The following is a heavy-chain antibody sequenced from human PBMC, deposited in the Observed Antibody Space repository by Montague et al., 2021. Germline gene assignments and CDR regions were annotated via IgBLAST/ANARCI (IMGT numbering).Heavy chain of an antibody. D-gene: IGHD2-15*01. CDR2: IYDSGST. CDR3: ARSGGYCSGGRCDTFDY. J-gene: IGHJ4*02. CDR1: GGSISSGGFY. V-gene: IGHV4-31*03. Sequence: TLSLTCSVSGGSISSGGFYWSWIRQHPGKGPEWIGSIYDSGSTNCNPSLKSRLTLSRDTSKNQVSLRLTSVTAAETAVYYRARSGGYCSGGRCDTFDYWGQGTLVTVSS.